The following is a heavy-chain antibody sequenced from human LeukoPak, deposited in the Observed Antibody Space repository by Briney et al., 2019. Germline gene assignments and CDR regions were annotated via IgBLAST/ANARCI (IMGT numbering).Heavy chain of an antibody. J-gene: IGHJ2*01. D-gene: IGHD1-26*01. CDR2: IAHDGSQT. CDR3: AKDGGSNSYWYFDL. CDR1: RLIFSNYG. V-gene: IGHV3-30*04. Sequence: PAGSLRLSCAASRLIFSNYGMHWVRQAPGKGLEWVAGIAHDGSQTYYSYSVKGRFTISRDNYKNTLYLQMSSLRAEDTAVYFCAKDGGSNSYWYFDLWGRGTLVTVSS.